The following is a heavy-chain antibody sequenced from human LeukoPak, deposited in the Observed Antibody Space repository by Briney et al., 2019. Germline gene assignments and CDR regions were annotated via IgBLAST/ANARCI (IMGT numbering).Heavy chain of an antibody. V-gene: IGHV4-61*02. Sequence: SETLSLTCTVSGGSISSGSYYWSWIRQPAGKGLEWIGRIYTSGSTNYNPSLKSRVTISVDTSKNQFSLKLSSVTAADTAVYYCASTYDSSGYYSEPRTDYWGQGTLVTVSS. CDR2: IYTSGST. D-gene: IGHD3-22*01. J-gene: IGHJ4*02. CDR3: ASTYDSSGYYSEPRTDY. CDR1: GGSISSGSYY.